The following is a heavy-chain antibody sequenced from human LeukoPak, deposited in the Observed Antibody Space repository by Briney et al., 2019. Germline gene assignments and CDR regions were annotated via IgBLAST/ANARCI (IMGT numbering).Heavy chain of an antibody. J-gene: IGHJ4*02. D-gene: IGHD3-16*01. CDR1: GFTFNNYA. CDR3: IADTAGDLAF. CDR2: ILSNSAAI. V-gene: IGHV3-9*01. Sequence: GGSLRLSCATSGFTFNNYALHWVRQAPGKGLEWVSGILSNSAAIGYGDSVKGRFTISRDAATNSLYLQMNSLKIEDTALYYCIADTAGDLAFWGQGTLVIVSS.